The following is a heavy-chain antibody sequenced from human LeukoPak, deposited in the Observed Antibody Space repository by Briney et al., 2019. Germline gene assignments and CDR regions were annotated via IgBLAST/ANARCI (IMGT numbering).Heavy chain of an antibody. V-gene: IGHV3-33*08. Sequence: GGSLRLSCAASGFTFSSYALHWVRQAPGKGLEWVAVIWYDGSNKYYADSVKGRFTISRDNSKNTLYLQMNSLRAEDTAVYYCAGQIVGASYWGQGTLVTVSS. CDR1: GFTFSSYA. J-gene: IGHJ4*02. CDR3: AGQIVGASY. CDR2: IWYDGSNK. D-gene: IGHD1-26*01.